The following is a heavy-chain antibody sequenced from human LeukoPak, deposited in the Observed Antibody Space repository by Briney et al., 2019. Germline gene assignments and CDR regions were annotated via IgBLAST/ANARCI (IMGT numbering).Heavy chain of an antibody. V-gene: IGHV3-30*02. CDR3: AKRVVIRSTDYFYYYIHV. Sequence: GRSLRLSCAASGFSFSDYGIHWVRQAPGKGLEWVAFIRYNGDNKYYADSVKGRFTVSRDNSQSTLYLQMNSLRVEDTAVYYCAKRVVIRSTDYFYYYIHVWGKGTTVTVSS. D-gene: IGHD3-3*01. J-gene: IGHJ6*03. CDR2: IRYNGDNK. CDR1: GFSFSDYG.